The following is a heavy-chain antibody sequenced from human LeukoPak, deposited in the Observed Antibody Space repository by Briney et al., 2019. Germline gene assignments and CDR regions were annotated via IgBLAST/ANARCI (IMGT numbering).Heavy chain of an antibody. V-gene: IGHV3-23*01. J-gene: IGHJ4*02. CDR2: ISGSGGST. CDR3: AKDRYGGPRPFDY. CDR1: GFTFSSYA. Sequence: GGSLRLSCAASGFTFSSYAMSWVRQAPGKGLEWVAAISGSGGSTYYADSVKGRFTISRDNSKNTLYLQMNSLRAEDTAVYYCAKDRYGGPRPFDYWGQGTLVTVSS. D-gene: IGHD1-26*01.